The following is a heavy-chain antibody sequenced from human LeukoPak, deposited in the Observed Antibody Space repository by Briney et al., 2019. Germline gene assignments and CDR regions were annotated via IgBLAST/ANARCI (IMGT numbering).Heavy chain of an antibody. CDR3: VRDEDGTAPLHY. CDR1: GFTFRNYW. D-gene: IGHD3-10*01. CDR2: ITSDGSSA. Sequence: PGGSLRLSCAASGFTFRNYWMHWVRQAPGKGLVWVSLITSDGSSAVYADSVKGRFTVTRDNANNILYLQMNSLRAEDTAVYYRVRDEDGTAPLHYWGQGTLVTVSS. J-gene: IGHJ4*02. V-gene: IGHV3-74*01.